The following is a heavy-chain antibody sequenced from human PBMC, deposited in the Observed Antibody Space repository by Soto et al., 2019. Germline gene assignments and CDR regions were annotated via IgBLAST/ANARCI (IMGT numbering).Heavy chain of an antibody. J-gene: IGHJ4*02. V-gene: IGHV4-59*08. D-gene: IGHD6-13*01. CDR1: GCSLNNYN. CDR3: ARSGRGAAASFDY. Sequence: SGCSLNNYNKSWIRQPPGKGLEWIGYIYYSGSTNYNPSLKSRVTISVDTSKNQFSLNLSSVTAADTAVYYCARSGRGAAASFDYWGRGTLVTVSS. CDR2: IYYSGST.